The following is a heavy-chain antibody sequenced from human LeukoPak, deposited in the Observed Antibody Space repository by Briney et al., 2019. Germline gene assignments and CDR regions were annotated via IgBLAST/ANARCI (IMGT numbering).Heavy chain of an antibody. CDR3: AKAIECSGGSCYYFDY. D-gene: IGHD2-15*01. V-gene: IGHV3-23*01. J-gene: IGHJ4*02. CDR1: GFTFSSYA. Sequence: PAGSLRLSCAASGFTFSSYAMSWVRQAPGKGLEWVSAISGSGGSTYYADSVKGRFTISRDNSKNTLYLQMNSLRAEDTAVYYCAKAIECSGGSCYYFDYWGQGTLVTVSS. CDR2: ISGSGGST.